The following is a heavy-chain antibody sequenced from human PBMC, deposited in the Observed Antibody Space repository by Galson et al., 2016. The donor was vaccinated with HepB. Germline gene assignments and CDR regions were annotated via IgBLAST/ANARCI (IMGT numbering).Heavy chain of an antibody. V-gene: IGHV2-70*01. J-gene: IGHJ3*02. CDR3: ARLCSGAGCGGTRGWVDAFDI. Sequence: PALVKPTQTLTLTCTFSGFSLTTSGMCVTWIRQPPGKALEWLALIGWVDSRYYSTSLKTRLTISKDTSKNQVVLTMTNMDPVDTATYYCARLCSGAGCGGTRGWVDAFDIWSQGTMVTVSS. CDR2: IGWVDSR. CDR1: GFSLTTSGMC. D-gene: IGHD2-15*01.